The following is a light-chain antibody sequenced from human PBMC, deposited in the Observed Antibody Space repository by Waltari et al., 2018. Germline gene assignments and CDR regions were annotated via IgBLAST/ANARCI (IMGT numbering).Light chain of an antibody. CDR1: QNTYTW. V-gene: IGKV1-5*01. CDR2: DAS. J-gene: IGKJ2*01. Sequence: DIQLTQSPSTLSASGGDRVTITCRASQNTYTWLAWYQQKPGKAPKLLMFDASSLERGVSSRFSGSGSGTEFTLTISSLQPDDSATYYCQQYNSFPYSFGQGTKVEIK. CDR3: QQYNSFPYS.